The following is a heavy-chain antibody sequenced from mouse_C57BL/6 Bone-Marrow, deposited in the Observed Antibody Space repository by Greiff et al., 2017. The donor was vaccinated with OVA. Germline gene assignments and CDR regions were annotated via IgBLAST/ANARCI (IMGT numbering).Heavy chain of an antibody. CDR1: GFTFSSYA. CDR3: ARAFCYGSSYVAY. CDR2: ISDGGSYT. Sequence: EVQGVESGGGLVKPGGSLKLSCAASGFTFSSYAMSWVRQTPEKRLEWVATISDGGSYTYYPDNVKGRFTISRDNAKNNLYLQMSHLKSEDTAMYYCARAFCYGSSYVAYWGQGTLVTVSA. J-gene: IGHJ3*01. V-gene: IGHV5-4*01. D-gene: IGHD1-1*01.